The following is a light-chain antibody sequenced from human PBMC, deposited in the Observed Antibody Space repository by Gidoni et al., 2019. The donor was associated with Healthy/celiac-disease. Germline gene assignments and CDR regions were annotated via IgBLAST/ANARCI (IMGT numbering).Light chain of an antibody. CDR3: SSYTSSSTPVV. Sequence: QSALTPPPSVSGSPGQSVTISCTGTSSDVGSYNRVSWYQQPPGTATKIMIYEVSHRPSGVPDRFSGSKSGNTASLTISGLQAEDEADYYCSSYTSSSTPVVFGGGTKLTVL. J-gene: IGLJ2*01. V-gene: IGLV2-18*02. CDR2: EVS. CDR1: SSDVGSYNR.